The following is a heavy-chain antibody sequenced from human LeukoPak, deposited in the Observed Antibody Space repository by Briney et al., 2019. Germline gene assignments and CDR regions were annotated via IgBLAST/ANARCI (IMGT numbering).Heavy chain of an antibody. CDR1: GGSITSDSSY. J-gene: IGHJ3*02. Sequence: ASETLSLTCTVSGGSITSDSSYWSWIRQPAGKGLEWIGRFYSSGSTNYNPSLKGRVTMSIDTSKNQLSLKLSSVTAADTAMYYCASSAWYDDAFDIWGQGTMVTVSS. V-gene: IGHV4-61*02. D-gene: IGHD6-19*01. CDR2: FYSSGST. CDR3: ASSAWYDDAFDI.